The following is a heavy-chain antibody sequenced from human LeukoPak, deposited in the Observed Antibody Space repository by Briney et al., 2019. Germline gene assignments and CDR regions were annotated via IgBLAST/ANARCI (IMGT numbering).Heavy chain of an antibody. CDR3: ASVRDGLRLSTPFDY. J-gene: IGHJ4*02. CDR1: GYTFTGYY. D-gene: IGHD5-12*01. V-gene: IGHV1-2*02. CDR2: INPNSGGT. Sequence: ASVKVSCKASGYTFTGYYIHWVRQAPGQGLEWMGWINPNSGGTNYAQKFQGRVTMTRDTSISTAYMEMSRLRSDDTAVFYCASVRDGLRLSTPFDYWGQGTLVTVSS.